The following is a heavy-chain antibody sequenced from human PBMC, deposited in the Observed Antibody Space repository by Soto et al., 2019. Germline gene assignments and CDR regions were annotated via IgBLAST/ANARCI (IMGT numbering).Heavy chain of an antibody. J-gene: IGHJ5*02. D-gene: IGHD4-17*01. Sequence: QVQLVQSGAEVKKPGASVKVSCKASGYTFTSYAMHWVRQAPGQRLEWMGWINAGNGNTKYSQKFQGRVTITRDTSASTAYMELSRLRSEDTAVYYCARGFGVTTFDPWGQGTLVTVSS. CDR1: GYTFTSYA. CDR2: INAGNGNT. CDR3: ARGFGVTTFDP. V-gene: IGHV1-3*01.